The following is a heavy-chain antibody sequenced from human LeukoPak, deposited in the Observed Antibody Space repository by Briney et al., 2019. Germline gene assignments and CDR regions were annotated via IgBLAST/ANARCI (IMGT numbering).Heavy chain of an antibody. D-gene: IGHD1-1*01. J-gene: IGHJ4*02. Sequence: ASVKVSCKASGYTFTSYGISWVRQAPGQGLEWMGWISAYNGNTNYAQKLQGRVTMTTDTSTSTAYVELRSLRSDDTAVYYCAGSPSYNWNDGGDYWGQGTLVTVSS. V-gene: IGHV1-18*04. CDR3: AGSPSYNWNDGGDY. CDR2: ISAYNGNT. CDR1: GYTFTSYG.